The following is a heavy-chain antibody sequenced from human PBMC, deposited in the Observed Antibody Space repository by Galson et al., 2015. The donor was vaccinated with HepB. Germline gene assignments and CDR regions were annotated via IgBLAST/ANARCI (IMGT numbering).Heavy chain of an antibody. CDR3: ARHLGRGSYYWYFDL. CDR1: GGSISSSSYY. V-gene: IGHV4-39*01. D-gene: IGHD1-26*01. CDR2: IYYSGST. J-gene: IGHJ2*01. Sequence: ETLSLTCTVSGGSISSSSYYWGWIRQPPGKGLEWIGSIYYSGSTYYNPSLKSRVTISVDTSKNQFSLKLSSVTAADTAVYYCARHLGRGSYYWYFDLWGRGTLVTVSS.